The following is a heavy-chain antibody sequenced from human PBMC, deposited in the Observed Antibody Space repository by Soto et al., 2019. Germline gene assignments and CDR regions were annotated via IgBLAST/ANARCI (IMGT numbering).Heavy chain of an antibody. CDR1: GNPFSDSS. CDR3: ARDLGGYDLYGPDT. J-gene: IGHJ5*02. D-gene: IGHD5-12*01. V-gene: IGHV1-2*02. Sequence: QVQLVQSGAEVRKPGASVNVSCKASGNPFSDSSMHWVRQAPGQGLEWMGWINLNSGDTYYAQNFQGRVTLTWDTSIRTAYMDLTRLKSNDTADYYCARDLGGYDLYGPDTWGQGTLVTVSS. CDR2: INLNSGDT.